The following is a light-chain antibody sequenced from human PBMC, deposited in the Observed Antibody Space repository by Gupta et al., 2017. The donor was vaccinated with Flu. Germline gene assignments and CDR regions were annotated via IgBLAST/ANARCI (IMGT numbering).Light chain of an antibody. V-gene: IGKV1-9*01. Sequence: DFQLTQPPSCLSASVGDRVTITRRASQGISRNLAWYQQKPGKAPELLINAASTLQSGVPSRFSGSVSGTEFTLAINSLQPEDFATYYCQHLNSYSYSFGQGTRLDIK. CDR3: QHLNSYSYS. J-gene: IGKJ2*03. CDR2: AAS. CDR1: QGISRN.